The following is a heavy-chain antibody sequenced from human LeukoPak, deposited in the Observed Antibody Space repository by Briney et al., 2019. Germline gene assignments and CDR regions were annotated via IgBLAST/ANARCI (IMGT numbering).Heavy chain of an antibody. CDR3: ARVGGSGSYTAFDP. CDR1: GGFISTDY. Sequence: SETLSLTCTVSGGFISTDYWSWIRQPPGKGLDWIGDVSFGGGTNYNPSLKSRVITSADTSKNQFSLKLRSVTAADTAVYFCARVGGSGSYTAFDPWGQGTLVAVSS. V-gene: IGHV4-59*08. CDR2: VSFGGGT. J-gene: IGHJ5*02. D-gene: IGHD3-10*01.